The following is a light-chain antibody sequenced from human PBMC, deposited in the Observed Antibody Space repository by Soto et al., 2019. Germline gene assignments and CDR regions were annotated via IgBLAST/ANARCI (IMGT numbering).Light chain of an antibody. CDR2: SIS. Sequence: QSVLTQPPSASGTPGQRVTISCSGGSSNIGGNTVNWYQQLPGAAPKLIIFSISQRPSGVPDRFSGSKSGTSASLAIGGLQSEDEAEYYCSTWDDSLNGPLFGGGTKVTVL. J-gene: IGLJ2*01. V-gene: IGLV1-44*01. CDR1: SSNIGGNT. CDR3: STWDDSLNGPL.